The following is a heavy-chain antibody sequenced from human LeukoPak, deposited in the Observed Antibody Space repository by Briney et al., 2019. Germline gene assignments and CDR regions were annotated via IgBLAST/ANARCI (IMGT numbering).Heavy chain of an antibody. CDR2: IYSSGST. D-gene: IGHD3/OR15-3a*01. Sequence: SETLSLTCTVSGDSITGFYWSWIRQPPGEGLEWIGYIYSSGSTYYNPSLKSRVTTSVDTSKNQFSLKLSSVTAADTAFYYCTRRRWTFDYWGQGTLVTVSS. V-gene: IGHV4-59*08. J-gene: IGHJ4*02. CDR1: GDSITGFY. CDR3: TRRRWTFDY.